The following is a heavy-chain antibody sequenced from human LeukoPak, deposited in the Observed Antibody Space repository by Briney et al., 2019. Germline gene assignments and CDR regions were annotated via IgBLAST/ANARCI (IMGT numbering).Heavy chain of an antibody. CDR1: GFTFSSYS. V-gene: IGHV3-48*04. D-gene: IGHD6-13*01. J-gene: IGHJ4*02. CDR2: ISSSGTTI. Sequence: GGSLRLSCAASGFTFSSYSMNWVRQAPGKGLEWVSYISSSGTTIYYADSVKGRFTISRDNAKNSLYLQMDSLRAEDTAVYYCVKESWYSGSWYVGHWGQGTLVTVSS. CDR3: VKESWYSGSWYVGH.